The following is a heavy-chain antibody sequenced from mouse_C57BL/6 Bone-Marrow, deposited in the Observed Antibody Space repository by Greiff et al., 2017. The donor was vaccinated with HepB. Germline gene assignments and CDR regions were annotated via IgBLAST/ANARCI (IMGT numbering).Heavy chain of an antibody. Sequence: QVQLQQSGPELVKPGASVKLSCKASGYTFTSYDINWVKQRPGTGLEWIGCIYPRDGSTKYNEKFKGKATLTVDTSSSTAYMELHSLTSEDSAVYVCARSSTTVVALYAMDYWGQGTSVTVSS. V-gene: IGHV1-85*01. CDR3: ARSSTTVVALYAMDY. D-gene: IGHD1-1*01. CDR1: GYTFTSYD. CDR2: IYPRDGST. J-gene: IGHJ4*01.